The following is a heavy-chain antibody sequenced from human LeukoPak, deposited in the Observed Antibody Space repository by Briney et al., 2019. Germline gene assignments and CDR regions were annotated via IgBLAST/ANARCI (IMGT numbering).Heavy chain of an antibody. CDR3: ARETLPFLAD. CDR2: IYYSGST. Sequence: SETLSLTCTVSGGSISSHYWSWIRQPPGKGLEWIGYIYYSGSTNYNPSLKSRVTISVDTSKNQFSLKLSSVTAADTAVYYCARETLPFLADWGQGTLVTVSS. V-gene: IGHV4-59*11. CDR1: GGSISSHY. J-gene: IGHJ4*02.